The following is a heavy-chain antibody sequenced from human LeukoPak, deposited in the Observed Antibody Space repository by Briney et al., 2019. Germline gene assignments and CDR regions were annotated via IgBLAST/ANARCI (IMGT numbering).Heavy chain of an antibody. CDR1: GGTFSSYA. D-gene: IGHD3-22*01. CDR2: IIPIFGTA. CDR3: ASSLTYYYDSSGYYPFDY. J-gene: IGHJ4*02. Sequence: GASVKVSCTASGGTFSSYAISWVRQAPGQGLEWMGGIIPIFGTANYAQKFQGRVTITADESTSTAYMELSSLRSEDTAVYYCASSLTYYYDSSGYYPFDYWGQGTLVTVSS. V-gene: IGHV1-69*13.